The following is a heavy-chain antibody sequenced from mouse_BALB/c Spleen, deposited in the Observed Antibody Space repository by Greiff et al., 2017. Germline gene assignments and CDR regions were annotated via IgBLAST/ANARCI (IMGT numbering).Heavy chain of an antibody. CDR2: IYPGGGYT. D-gene: IGHD2-4*01. J-gene: IGHJ4*01. CDR1: GYTFTNYW. V-gene: IGHV1-63*02. CDR3: ASGGLRRSYAMDY. Sequence: QVQLQQSGAELVRPGTSVKISCKASGYTFTNYWLGWVKQRPGHGLEWIGDIYPGGGYTNYNEKFKGKATLTADTSSSTAYMQLSSLTSDESAVYFCASGGLRRSYAMDYWGQGTSVTVSS.